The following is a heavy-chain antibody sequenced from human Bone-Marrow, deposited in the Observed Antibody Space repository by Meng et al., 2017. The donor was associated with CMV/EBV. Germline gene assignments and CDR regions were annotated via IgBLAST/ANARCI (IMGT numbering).Heavy chain of an antibody. V-gene: IGHV3-21*01. CDR1: GFTFSSYS. CDR3: ARDLIVPAAIDYYYGMDV. D-gene: IGHD2-2*01. Sequence: GESLKISCAASGFTFSSYSMNWVRQAPGKGLEWVSSISSSSSYIYYADSVKGRFTISRDNAKNSLYLQMNSLRAEDTAVYYCARDLIVPAAIDYYYGMDVWGQGTTVTVS. J-gene: IGHJ6*02. CDR2: ISSSSSYI.